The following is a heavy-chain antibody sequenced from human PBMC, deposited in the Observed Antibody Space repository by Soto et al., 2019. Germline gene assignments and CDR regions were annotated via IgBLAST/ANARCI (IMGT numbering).Heavy chain of an antibody. V-gene: IGHV4-61*01. D-gene: IGHD2-2*01. CDR2: IYYSGST. CDR1: GGSINVNTYY. CDR3: ARDKRRVQAATWCVDP. Sequence: SETLSLTCFVSGGSINVNTYYWSWIRQPPGKGLEWIGYIYYSGSTNYNPSLKSRVTISVDKSKNQFSLKLRSVTAEDTAVYYCARDKRRVQAATWCVDPWVQGTLVTVSP. J-gene: IGHJ5*02.